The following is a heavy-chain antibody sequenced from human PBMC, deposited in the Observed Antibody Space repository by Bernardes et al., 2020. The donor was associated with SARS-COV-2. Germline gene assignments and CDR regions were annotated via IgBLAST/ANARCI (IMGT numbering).Heavy chain of an antibody. CDR1: GYSFTSYW. V-gene: IGHV5-10-1*01. CDR3: ARHSGSALYYGSASLGY. CDR2: IDPSYSYT. Sequence: GTSVKISSKGSGYSFTSYWISWVRQMLGKGLEWMGRIDPSYSYTNYSPSFQGHVTISADKSISTAYLQWSSLKASDTAMYYCARHSGSALYYGSASLGYWGQGTLVTVSS. J-gene: IGHJ4*02. D-gene: IGHD3-10*01.